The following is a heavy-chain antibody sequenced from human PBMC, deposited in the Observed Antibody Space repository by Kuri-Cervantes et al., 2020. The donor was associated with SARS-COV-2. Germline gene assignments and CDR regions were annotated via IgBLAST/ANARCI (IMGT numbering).Heavy chain of an antibody. CDR2: IIPILGIA. CDR1: GGTFSSYT. V-gene: IGHV1-69*04. J-gene: IGHJ4*02. D-gene: IGHD4-17*01. CDR3: AKDDTGDYGPTYFDY. Sequence: SAKVSCKASGGTFSSYTISWVRQAPGQGLEWMGRIIPILGIANYAQKFQGRVTITADKSTSTAYMELSSLRSEDTAVYYCAKDDTGDYGPTYFDYWGQGTLVTVSS.